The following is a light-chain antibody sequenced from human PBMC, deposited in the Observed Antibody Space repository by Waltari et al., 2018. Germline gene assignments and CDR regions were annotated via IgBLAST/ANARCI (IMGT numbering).Light chain of an antibody. CDR1: QSVNNRY. CDR2: GAS. CDR3: QQYGGSPGT. V-gene: IGKV3-20*01. J-gene: IGKJ4*01. Sequence: EIVFTQSPGPLSLSPGVRATLPCRASQSVNNRYLAWYQQKPGQAPRLLIFGASSRATGIPDRFSGSGSGTDFSLTISRLEPEDSAVYYCQQYGGSPGTFGGGTKVEIK.